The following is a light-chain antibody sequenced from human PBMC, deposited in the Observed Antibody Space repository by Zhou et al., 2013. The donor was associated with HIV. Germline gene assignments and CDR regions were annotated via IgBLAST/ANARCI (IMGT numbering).Light chain of an antibody. CDR3: QQYNNWIVT. CDR1: ESVRTN. Sequence: EIVLTQSPATLSLSPGESATLSCRASESVRTNLAWYQQKPGQAPRLLISGVSNRAVGVPARFSGSGSGTAFTLTISSLQSEDVGIYYCQQYNNWIVTFGGGTKVEIK. V-gene: IGKV3-15*01. CDR2: GVS. J-gene: IGKJ4*01.